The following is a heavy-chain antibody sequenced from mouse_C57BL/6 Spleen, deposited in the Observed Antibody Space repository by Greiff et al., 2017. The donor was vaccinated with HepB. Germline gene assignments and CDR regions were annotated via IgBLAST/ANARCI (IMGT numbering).Heavy chain of an antibody. J-gene: IGHJ3*01. Sequence: QVQLQQSGPELVKPGASVKISCKASGYAFSSSWMNWVKQRPGKGLEWIGRIYPGDGDTNYNGKFKGKATLTADKSSSTAYMQRSSLTSEDSAVYFCAREETYYSNSLAYWGQGTLVTVSA. V-gene: IGHV1-82*01. CDR3: AREETYYSNSLAY. CDR2: IYPGDGDT. CDR1: GYAFSSSW. D-gene: IGHD2-5*01.